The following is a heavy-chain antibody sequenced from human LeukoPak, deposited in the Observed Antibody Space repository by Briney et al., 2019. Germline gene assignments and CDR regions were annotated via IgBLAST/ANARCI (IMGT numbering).Heavy chain of an antibody. J-gene: IGHJ4*02. CDR3: ARGLTMGHF. CDR1: GFTFSTYD. Sequence: GGSLRLSCAASGFTFSTYDMNWVRQAPGKGLESVSDISTTGTTVYYADAVKVRFTISRDNAKNSLYLQMNSLRAEDTAVYYCARGLTMGHFGGQGTLVTVSS. V-gene: IGHV3-48*03. D-gene: IGHD4/OR15-4a*01. CDR2: ISTTGTTV.